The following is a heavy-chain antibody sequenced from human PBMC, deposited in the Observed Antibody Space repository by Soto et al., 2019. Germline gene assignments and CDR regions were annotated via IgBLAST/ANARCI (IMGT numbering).Heavy chain of an antibody. D-gene: IGHD3-3*01. Sequence: EVQLLESGGGLVQPGGSLRLSCAASGFTFSSYAMSWVRQAPGKGLEWVSAISGSGGSTYYADSVKGRFTISRDNSKNTLYLQMNSLRAEDTAVYYCAKEALQSHYDFWSGPKYYFDYWGQGTLVTVSS. V-gene: IGHV3-23*01. J-gene: IGHJ4*02. CDR1: GFTFSSYA. CDR2: ISGSGGST. CDR3: AKEALQSHYDFWSGPKYYFDY.